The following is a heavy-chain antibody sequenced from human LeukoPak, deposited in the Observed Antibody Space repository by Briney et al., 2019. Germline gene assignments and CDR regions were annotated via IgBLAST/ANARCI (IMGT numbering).Heavy chain of an antibody. CDR3: ARGYCTNAVCSLGPTQA. CDR2: INHIGST. D-gene: IGHD2-8*01. V-gene: IGHV4-34*01. Sequence: SETLSLTCAVYGGSFSGYYWSWIRQPPGKGLEWIGEINHIGSTNYNPSLKSRVTISVDTSKNQFSLKLSSVTAADTAVYYCARGYCTNAVCSLGPTQAWGQGTLVTVSS. CDR1: GGSFSGYY. J-gene: IGHJ4*02.